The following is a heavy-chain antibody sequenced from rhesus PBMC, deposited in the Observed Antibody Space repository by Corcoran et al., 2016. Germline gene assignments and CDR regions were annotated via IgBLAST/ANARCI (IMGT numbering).Heavy chain of an antibody. D-gene: IGHD6-31*01. V-gene: IGHV3S5*01. CDR2: IKSGGGST. J-gene: IGHJ4*01. CDR1: GFTFSSYG. Sequence: EVQLVETGGGLVQPGGSLKLSCAASGFTFSSYGMRWVRPAPGKGLEGVSAIKSGGGSTEYADSGKGRFTISRDNAKNTLSLQMNSLRAEDTAVYYCAKGIAAAVYFDYWGQGVLVTVSS. CDR3: AKGIAAAVYFDY.